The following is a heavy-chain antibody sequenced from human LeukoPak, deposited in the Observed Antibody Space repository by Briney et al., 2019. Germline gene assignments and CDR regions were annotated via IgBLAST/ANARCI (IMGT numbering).Heavy chain of an antibody. CDR3: ARGSYYDY. J-gene: IGHJ4*02. CDR1: GYTFTDYG. CDR2: ISTYNGDT. D-gene: IGHD1-26*01. V-gene: IGHV1-18*01. Sequence: ASVKVSCKASGYTFTDYGISWVRQALGQGLEWMGWISTYNGDTNFAQKFQGRVTMTTDTSTNTAYMELRSLTSDDTAVYYCARGSYYDYWGQGTLVTVSS.